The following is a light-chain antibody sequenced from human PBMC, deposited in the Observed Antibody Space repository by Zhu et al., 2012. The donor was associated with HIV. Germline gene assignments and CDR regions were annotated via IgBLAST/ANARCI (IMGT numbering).Light chain of an antibody. Sequence: DIQMDQSPSSLSASVGDRVTITCRASQYSSNYLNWYQQKPGEAPKLLIYSASNLQSGVPSRFSGSGSGTDFTLTISGLQPEDSATYHCQQTYDTPFTFGGGTKGGDQT. CDR1: QYSSNY. V-gene: IGKV1-39*01. CDR3: QQTYDTPFT. CDR2: SAS. J-gene: IGKJ4*01.